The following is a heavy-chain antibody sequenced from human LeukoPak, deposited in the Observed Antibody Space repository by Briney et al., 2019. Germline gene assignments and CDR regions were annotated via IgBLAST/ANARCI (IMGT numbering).Heavy chain of an antibody. J-gene: IGHJ4*02. V-gene: IGHV1-24*01. CDR3: ATAFPRSTGDRVDY. D-gene: IGHD2-15*01. CDR1: GYTLTELS. CDR2: FDPEDGET. Sequence: RASVTVSCKVSGYTLTELSMHWVRQAPGKGLEWMGGFDPEDGETIYAQKFQGRVTMTEDTSTDTAYMELSGLRSEDTAVYYCATAFPRSTGDRVDYWGQGTLVTVSS.